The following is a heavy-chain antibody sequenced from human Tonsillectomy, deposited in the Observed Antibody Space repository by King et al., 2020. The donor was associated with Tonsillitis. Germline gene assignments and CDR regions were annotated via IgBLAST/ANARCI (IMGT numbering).Heavy chain of an antibody. CDR2: IWYDGSNK. Sequence: VQLVESGGGVVQPGRSLRLSCAASGFTFSSYGMHWVRQAPGKGLEWVAVIWYDGSNKYYADSVKGRFTISRDNSKNTLYLQMNSLRAEDTAVYYCARDLEVDGIFDYWGQGTLVTVSS. D-gene: IGHD5-24*01. CDR3: ARDLEVDGIFDY. J-gene: IGHJ4*02. CDR1: GFTFSSYG. V-gene: IGHV3-33*08.